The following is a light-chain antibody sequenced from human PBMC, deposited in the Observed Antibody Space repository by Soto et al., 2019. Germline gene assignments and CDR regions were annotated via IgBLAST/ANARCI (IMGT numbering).Light chain of an antibody. V-gene: IGKV3-20*01. J-gene: IGKJ1*01. CDR1: QSFSSSY. CDR3: HQYDPSPRT. CDR2: GAS. Sequence: EIVLTQSPGTRSLSPGERATLSCRANQSFSSSYLAGYQQKPGQSPRLLIFGASSRATGTPDRFSGSGSGKYFTLTISRLEPEDFAVYYCHQYDPSPRTFGQGTSVEIK.